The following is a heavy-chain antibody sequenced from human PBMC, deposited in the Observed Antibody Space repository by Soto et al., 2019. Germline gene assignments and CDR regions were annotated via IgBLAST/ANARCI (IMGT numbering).Heavy chain of an antibody. V-gene: IGHV4-34*01. CDR1: GGSFIGYY. Sequence: SETLSLTCAVYGGSFIGYYWSWIRQPPGKGLEWIGEINHSGSTNYNPSLKSRVTISVDTSKNQFSLKLSSVTAADTAVYYCASRSGSSSLYNWFDPWGQGTLITVS. D-gene: IGHD1-26*01. J-gene: IGHJ5*02. CDR3: ASRSGSSSLYNWFDP. CDR2: INHSGST.